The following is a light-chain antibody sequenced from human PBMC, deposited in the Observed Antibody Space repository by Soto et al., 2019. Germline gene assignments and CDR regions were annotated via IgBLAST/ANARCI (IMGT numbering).Light chain of an antibody. CDR3: QQTYTTLSTT. V-gene: IGKV1-39*01. CDR2: AAS. Sequence: DIQMTQSPSSLSGSVGDRVTITCRASESISRHLNWYQQKPGKAPKLLIYAASSLQNGVTSRFRGGGSGTDFTLTISNPQPEDYATYYCQQTYTTLSTTFGQGTRLDIK. J-gene: IGKJ5*01. CDR1: ESISRH.